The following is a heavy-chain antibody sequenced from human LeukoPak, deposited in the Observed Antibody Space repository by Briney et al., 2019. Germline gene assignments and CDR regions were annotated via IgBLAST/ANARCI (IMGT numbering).Heavy chain of an antibody. D-gene: IGHD3-16*01. CDR2: IYHSGST. CDR3: ARGIPWGSGDY. CDR1: GYSISAGYY. J-gene: IGHJ4*02. V-gene: IGHV4-38-2*02. Sequence: SETLSLTCTVSGYSISAGYYWGWIRQPPGKGLEWIGSIYHSGSTYYNPSLKSRATISVDTSKNQFSLKLSSVTAADTAVYYCARGIPWGSGDYWGQGTLVTVSS.